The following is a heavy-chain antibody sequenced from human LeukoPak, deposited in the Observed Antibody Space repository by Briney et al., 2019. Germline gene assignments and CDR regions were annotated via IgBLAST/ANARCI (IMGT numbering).Heavy chain of an antibody. V-gene: IGHV4-59*01. CDR3: ARYTSGGGAFDI. Sequence: SETLSLTCSVSGGSISSYYWGWIRQPPGKGLEWIGYVYYSGSSNYNPSLKSRVTISVDTSENQFSLKLNSVTAADTALYYCARYTSGGGAFDIWGQGTMVTVSS. CDR2: VYYSGSS. J-gene: IGHJ3*02. CDR1: GGSISSYY. D-gene: IGHD1-1*01.